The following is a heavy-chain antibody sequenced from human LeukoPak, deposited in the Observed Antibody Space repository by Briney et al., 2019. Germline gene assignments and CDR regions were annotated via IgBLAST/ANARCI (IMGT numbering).Heavy chain of an antibody. CDR2: IIPIFGTA. CDR3: ARDDLYDGNTEIDD. Sequence: ASVKVSCKPPGGTFSSYALRWVRQAPGQGLAWMGGIIPIFGTANYAQKFQGRVTITTDESTSTVYLELSSLRPEDTAVYYGARDDLYDGNTEIDDWGQGTLVTVAS. V-gene: IGHV1-69*05. D-gene: IGHD4-23*01. J-gene: IGHJ4*02. CDR1: GGTFSSYA.